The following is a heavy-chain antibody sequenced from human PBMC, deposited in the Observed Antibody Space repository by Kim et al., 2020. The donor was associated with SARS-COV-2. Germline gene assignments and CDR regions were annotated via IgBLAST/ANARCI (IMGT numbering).Heavy chain of an antibody. D-gene: IGHD2-15*01. CDR1: GGSISSSNW. J-gene: IGHJ4*02. V-gene: IGHV4-4*02. CDR3: ARKISGIVVVVAATPFDY. CDR2: IYHSGST. Sequence: SETLSLTCAVSGGSISSSNWWSWVRQPPGKGLEWIGEIYHSGSTNYNPSLKSRVTISVDKSKNQFSLKLSSVTAADTTVYDCARKISGIVVVVAATPFDYWGQGTLVTVSS.